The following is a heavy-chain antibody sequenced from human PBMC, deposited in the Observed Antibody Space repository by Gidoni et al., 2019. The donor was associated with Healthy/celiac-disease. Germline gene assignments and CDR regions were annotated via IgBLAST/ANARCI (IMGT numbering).Heavy chain of an antibody. V-gene: IGHV3-21*01. CDR2: ISSSSSYR. J-gene: IGHJ4*02. CDR3: AREPHLYCSGGSCTHFDY. Sequence: EVQLVESGGGLVKPGGSLRLSCAASGFTFSSYSMNWVRQAPGKGLEWVSSISSSSSYRYYADSVKGRFTISRDNAKNSLYLQMNSLRAEDTAVYYCAREPHLYCSGGSCTHFDYWGQGTLVTVSS. CDR1: GFTFSSYS. D-gene: IGHD2-15*01.